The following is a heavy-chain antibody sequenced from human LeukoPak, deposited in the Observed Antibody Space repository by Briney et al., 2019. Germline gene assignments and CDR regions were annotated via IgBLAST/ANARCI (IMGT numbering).Heavy chain of an antibody. V-gene: IGHV3-48*02. CDR2: ISSGGGAI. D-gene: IGHD1-26*01. Sequence: PGGSLRLSCAAAGFTFSGYSMTWVRQAPGKGLEWLSFISSGGGAIFYADSVMGRFTISRDDAKNSLYLQMNSLRDEDTAVYFCARDRGGSYTPLDYWGQGTLVTVSS. CDR1: GFTFSGYS. J-gene: IGHJ4*02. CDR3: ARDRGGSYTPLDY.